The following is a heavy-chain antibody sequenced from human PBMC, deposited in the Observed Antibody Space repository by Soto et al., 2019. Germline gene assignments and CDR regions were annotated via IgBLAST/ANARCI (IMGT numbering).Heavy chain of an antibody. Sequence: QVQLQESGPGLVKPSETLSLTCTVSGGSISSYYWSWIRQPPGKGLEWIGYIYYSGSTNYDPSLKSRVTISVDTSKNQFSLKLSSVTAADTAVYYCARLTGEYYYGSGSPDYWGQGTLVTVSS. CDR1: GGSISSYY. CDR3: ARLTGEYYYGSGSPDY. CDR2: IYYSGST. D-gene: IGHD3-10*01. V-gene: IGHV4-59*08. J-gene: IGHJ4*02.